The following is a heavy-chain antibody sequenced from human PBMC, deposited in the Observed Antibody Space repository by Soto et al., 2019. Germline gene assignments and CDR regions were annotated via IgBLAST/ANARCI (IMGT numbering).Heavy chain of an antibody. CDR3: ARDGVQLWNAHDY. CDR2: IKQDGSEK. CDR1: GFTFSSYW. Sequence: PGGSLRLSCAASGFTFSSYWMSWVRQAPGKGLEWVANIKQDGSEKYYVDSVKGRFTISRDNAKNSLYLQMNSLRAEDTAVYYCARDGVQLWNAHDYRGQGTLVTVSS. J-gene: IGHJ4*02. D-gene: IGHD5-18*01. V-gene: IGHV3-7*03.